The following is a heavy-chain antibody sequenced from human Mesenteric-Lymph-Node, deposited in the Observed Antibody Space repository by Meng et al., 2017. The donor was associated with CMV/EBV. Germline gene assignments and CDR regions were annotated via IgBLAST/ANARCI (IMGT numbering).Heavy chain of an antibody. Sequence: SGGAVSSGSYYRSCIRQPPGKGLEWIGYIYYSGSSNYNPSLKSRVTISVDMSKNQFSLKLSSVTAADTAVYYCARDPNYGSGSLFDYWGQGTLVTVSS. CDR1: GGAVSSGSYY. CDR2: IYYSGSS. D-gene: IGHD3-10*01. CDR3: ARDPNYGSGSLFDY. V-gene: IGHV4-61*01. J-gene: IGHJ4*02.